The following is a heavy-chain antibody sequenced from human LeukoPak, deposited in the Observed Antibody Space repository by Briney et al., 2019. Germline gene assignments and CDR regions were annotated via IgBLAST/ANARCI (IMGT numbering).Heavy chain of an antibody. CDR1: GGSFSGYY. CDR3: ARRSGPYPRYCSSTSCQGWSHNWFDP. Sequence: KSSETLSLTCAVYGGSFSGYYWSWIRQPPGKGLEWIGEINHSGSTNYNPSLKSRVTISVDTSKNQFSLKLSSVTAADTAVYYCARRSGPYPRYCSSTSCQGWSHNWFDPWGQGTLVTVSS. CDR2: INHSGST. V-gene: IGHV4-34*01. D-gene: IGHD2-2*01. J-gene: IGHJ5*02.